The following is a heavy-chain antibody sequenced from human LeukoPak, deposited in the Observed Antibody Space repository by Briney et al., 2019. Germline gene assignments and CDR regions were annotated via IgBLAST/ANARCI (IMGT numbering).Heavy chain of an antibody. CDR1: GDSVSSNSAA. CDR2: TYYRSKWYN. Sequence: SQTLSLTCASSGDSVSSNSAAWNWIRQSPSRGLEWLGRTYYRSKWYNDYAVSVKSRITINPDTSKNQFSLQLNSVTPEDTAVYYCARDSSRFHFCSGGSCYSGPAYYFDYWGQGTLVTVSS. CDR3: ARDSSRFHFCSGGSCYSGPAYYFDY. V-gene: IGHV6-1*01. J-gene: IGHJ4*02. D-gene: IGHD2-15*01.